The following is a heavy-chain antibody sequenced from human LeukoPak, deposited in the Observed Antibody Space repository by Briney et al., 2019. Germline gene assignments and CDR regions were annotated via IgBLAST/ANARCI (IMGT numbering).Heavy chain of an antibody. CDR2: VYYSGST. J-gene: IGHJ2*01. Sequence: PSETLSLTCTVSGGPVSSYYWSWMRQSPGKGLEWIGYVYYSGSTNYSPALKSRVTISLDTSENQFTLKLSSVTAAVTAVYYCAREANSPTARYWYFDLWGRGTQVTVSS. V-gene: IGHV4-59*02. D-gene: IGHD2-21*01. CDR3: AREANSPTARYWYFDL. CDR1: GGPVSSYY.